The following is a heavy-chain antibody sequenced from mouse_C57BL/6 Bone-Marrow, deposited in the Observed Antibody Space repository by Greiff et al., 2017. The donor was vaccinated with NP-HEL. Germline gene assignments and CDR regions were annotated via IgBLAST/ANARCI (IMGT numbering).Heavy chain of an antibody. CDR2: IDPSDSET. D-gene: IGHD2-4*01. CDR3: ARSPIYDDYDDQYYYDY. J-gene: IGHJ2*01. CDR1: GYTFTSYW. V-gene: IGHV1-52*01. Sequence: VQLQQPGAELVRPGSSVKLSCKASGYTFTSYWMHWVKQRPIQGLEWIGNIDPSDSETHYNQKFKDKATLTVDKSSSTAYMQLSSLTSEDSAVYYCARSPIYDDYDDQYYYDYWGQGTTLTVSS.